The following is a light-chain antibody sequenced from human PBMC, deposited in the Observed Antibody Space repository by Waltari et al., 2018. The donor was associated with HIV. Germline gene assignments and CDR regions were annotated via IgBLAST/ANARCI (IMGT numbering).Light chain of an antibody. V-gene: IGKV4-1*01. J-gene: IGKJ2*01. Sequence: DIVMTQSPDSLAVPLGERTTITCTSSYTVLYSSNKKNILSWYQQKPGQPPKLLISWATTRDSGVPYRFSGSGSGTDFTLTVSSLQAEDVAFYYCQQYYSTPYTFGRGTKV. CDR1: YTVLYSSNKKNI. CDR2: WAT. CDR3: QQYYSTPYT.